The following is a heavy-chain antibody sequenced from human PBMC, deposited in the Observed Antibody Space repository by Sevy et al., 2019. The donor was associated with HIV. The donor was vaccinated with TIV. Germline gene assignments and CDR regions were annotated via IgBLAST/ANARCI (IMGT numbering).Heavy chain of an antibody. V-gene: IGHV4-4*07. J-gene: IGHJ5*02. D-gene: IGHD6-13*01. CDR3: ARGVRRSPGNWFDP. Sequence: SETLSLTCTVSGGSISSYYWSWIRQPAGKGLEWIGRIYTSGSTNYNPSLKSRVTMSVDTSKNQFALQLSSVTAADTAVYYCARGVRRSPGNWFDPWGQGTLVTVSS. CDR1: GGSISSYY. CDR2: IYTSGST.